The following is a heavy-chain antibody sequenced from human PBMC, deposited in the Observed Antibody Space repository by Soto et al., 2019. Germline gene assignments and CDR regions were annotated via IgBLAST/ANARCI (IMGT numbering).Heavy chain of an antibody. CDR2: IKQDGSEK. D-gene: IGHD3-10*01. J-gene: IGHJ4*02. CDR3: ARPGVWFGELSADY. CDR1: GFTFSSYW. Sequence: GGSLRLSCAASGFTFSSYWMSWVRQAPGKELEWVANIKQDGSEKYYVDSVKGRFTISRDNAKNSLYLQMNSLRAEDTAVYYCARPGVWFGELSADYWGQGTLVTVSS. V-gene: IGHV3-7*01.